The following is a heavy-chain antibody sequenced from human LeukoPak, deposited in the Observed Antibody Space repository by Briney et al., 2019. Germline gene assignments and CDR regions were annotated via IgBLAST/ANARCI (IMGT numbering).Heavy chain of an antibody. Sequence: GGSLRLSCAASGFTFSSYWMTWVRQAPGKGLEWVANIKRDGSEKHYVDSVKGRFTVSRDNAKNILYLQMNSLRAEDTAVYYCARDDYYDTSGLQRFDYWGQGTLVTVSS. D-gene: IGHD3-22*01. CDR3: ARDDYYDTSGLQRFDY. CDR1: GFTFSSYW. J-gene: IGHJ4*02. V-gene: IGHV3-7*01. CDR2: IKRDGSEK.